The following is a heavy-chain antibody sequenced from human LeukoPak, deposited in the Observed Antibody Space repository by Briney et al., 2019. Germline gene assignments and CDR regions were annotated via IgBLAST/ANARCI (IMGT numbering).Heavy chain of an antibody. CDR3: ARLQYCSGTSCYWFDP. Sequence: SQTLSLTCDVSGGSISSGLYSWRWIRQPLGKGLEWIGYIYHTGSTYYNPSLKSRVTISVETSKNQFSLRLSSVTAADTAVYYCARLQYCSGTSCYWFDPWGQGTLVTVSS. D-gene: IGHD2-2*01. CDR2: IYHTGST. CDR1: GGSISSGLYS. J-gene: IGHJ5*02. V-gene: IGHV4-30-2*01.